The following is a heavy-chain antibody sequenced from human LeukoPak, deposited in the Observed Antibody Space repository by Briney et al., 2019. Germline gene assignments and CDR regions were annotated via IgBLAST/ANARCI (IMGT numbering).Heavy chain of an antibody. V-gene: IGHV3-74*01. CDR3: AREGRDYGGNPFDY. CDR2: INDDGSST. D-gene: IGHD4-23*01. CDR1: GFTFSSYW. Sequence: GGSLRLSCAASGFTFSSYWMHWVRQAPGRGLVWVSRINDDGSSTTYADSVKGRFTISRDNAKNTLYLQMNSLRAEDTAVYYCAREGRDYGGNPFDYWGQGTLVTVSS. J-gene: IGHJ4*02.